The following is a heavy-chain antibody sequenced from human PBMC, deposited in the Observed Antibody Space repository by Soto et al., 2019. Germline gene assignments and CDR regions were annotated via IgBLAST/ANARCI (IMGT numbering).Heavy chain of an antibody. V-gene: IGHV3-30-3*01. CDR1: GFTFSSYA. CDR3: ARSVYCSGGSCYVFDY. J-gene: IGHJ4*02. CDR2: ISYDGSNK. Sequence: PGGSLRLSCAASGFTFSSYAMHWVRQAPGKGLEWVAVISYDGSNKYYADSVKGRFTISRDNSKNTLYLQMNSLRAEDTAVYYCARSVYCSGGSCYVFDYRGQRSSVTVSS. D-gene: IGHD2-15*01.